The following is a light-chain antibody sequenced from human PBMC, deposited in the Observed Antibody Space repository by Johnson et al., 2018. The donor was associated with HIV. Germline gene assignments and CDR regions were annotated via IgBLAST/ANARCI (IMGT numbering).Light chain of an antibody. J-gene: IGLJ1*01. Sequence: QSVLTQPPSVSAAPGQKVTISCSGSSSNIGNNYVSWYQQLPGTAPKLLIYDNNKRPSGIPDRFSGSKSGTSATLGITGLQTGAEADYYCGTWDSSLSAGVFGTGTKVTGL. CDR3: GTWDSSLSAGV. V-gene: IGLV1-51*01. CDR2: DNN. CDR1: SSNIGNNY.